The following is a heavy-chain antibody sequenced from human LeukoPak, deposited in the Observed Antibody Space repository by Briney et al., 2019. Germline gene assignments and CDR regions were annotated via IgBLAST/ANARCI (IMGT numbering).Heavy chain of an antibody. V-gene: IGHV3-11*01. CDR2: ISASANTI. D-gene: IGHD3-16*01. J-gene: IGHJ2*01. Sequence: PGGSLRLSCVGSGFTFSDYVMGWIRQAPGKGLEWISYISASANTIYYADSVKGRFTISRDNAKNSLYVQLTSLSAEDTAVYFCARDRWGPTKSFDLWGRRTLVTVSS. CDR3: ARDRWGPTKSFDL. CDR1: GFTFSDYV.